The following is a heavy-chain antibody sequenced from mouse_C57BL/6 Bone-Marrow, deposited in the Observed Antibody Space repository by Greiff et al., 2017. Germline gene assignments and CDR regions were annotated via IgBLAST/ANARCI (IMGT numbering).Heavy chain of an antibody. CDR3: ARWPITTVVEEAMDY. D-gene: IGHD1-1*01. CDR2: INPSSGYT. V-gene: IGHV1-4*01. J-gene: IGHJ4*01. Sequence: QVQLKQSGAELARPGASVKMSCKASGYTFTSYTMHWVKQRPGQGLEWIGYINPSSGYTKYNQKFKDKATLTADKSSSTAYMQLSSLTSEDSAVYYCARWPITTVVEEAMDYWGQGTSVTVSS. CDR1: GYTFTSYT.